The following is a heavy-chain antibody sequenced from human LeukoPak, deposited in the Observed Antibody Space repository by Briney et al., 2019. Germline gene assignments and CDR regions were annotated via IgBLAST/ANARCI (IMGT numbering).Heavy chain of an antibody. CDR1: GGSISSGGYY. V-gene: IGHV4-30-2*01. CDR2: IYHSGST. Sequence: PSETLSLTCTVSGGSISSGGYYWSWIRQPPGKGLEWIGYIYHSGSTYYNPSLKSRVTISVDRSKNQFSLKLSSVTAADTAVYYCAREGSDEVNWFDPWGQGTLVTISS. J-gene: IGHJ5*02. D-gene: IGHD6-6*01. CDR3: AREGSDEVNWFDP.